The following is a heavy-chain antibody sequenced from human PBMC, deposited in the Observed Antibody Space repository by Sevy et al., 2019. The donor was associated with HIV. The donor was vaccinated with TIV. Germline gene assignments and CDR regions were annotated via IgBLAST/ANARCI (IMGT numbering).Heavy chain of an antibody. CDR1: GDSVSSNSAA. CDR3: ARGDLNYDFWSGYWKTDNWFDP. CDR2: TYYRSKWCN. V-gene: IGHV6-1*01. D-gene: IGHD3-3*01. Sequence: SQTLSLTCAISGDSVSSNSAAWNWIRQSPSRGLEWLGRTYYRSKWCNDYAVSVKSRITFNPDTSKNQFSLQLNSVTPEDTGVYYCARGDLNYDFWSGYWKTDNWFDPWGQGTLVTVSS. J-gene: IGHJ5*02.